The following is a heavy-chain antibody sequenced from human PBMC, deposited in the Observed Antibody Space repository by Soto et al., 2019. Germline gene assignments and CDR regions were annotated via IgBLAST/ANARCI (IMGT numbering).Heavy chain of an antibody. D-gene: IGHD3-10*01. CDR3: ARGLFRGNWFDP. CDR1: GGSFSGYY. V-gene: IGHV4-34*01. CDR2: INHSGST. J-gene: IGHJ5*02. Sequence: QVQLHQWGAGLLKPSETLSLTCAVYGGSFSGYYWSWSRQPPGKELAWIGEINHSGSTNYNPSLKARVTLSVDTSKNQFSLKLSSVTAADTAVYYCARGLFRGNWFDPWGQGNLVTVSS.